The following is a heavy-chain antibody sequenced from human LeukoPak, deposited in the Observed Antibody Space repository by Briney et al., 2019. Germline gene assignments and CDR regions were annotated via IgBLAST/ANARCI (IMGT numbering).Heavy chain of an antibody. CDR2: ISSSSSYI. V-gene: IGHV3-21*01. D-gene: IGHD2-15*01. J-gene: IGHJ3*02. CDR1: GFTFSDYW. Sequence: GGSLRLSCAASGFTFSDYWMHWVRQAPGKGLEWVSSISSSSSYIYYADSVKGRFTISRDNAKNSLYLQMNSLRAEDTAVYYCARLSTRHAFDIWGQGTMVTVSS. CDR3: ARLSTRHAFDI.